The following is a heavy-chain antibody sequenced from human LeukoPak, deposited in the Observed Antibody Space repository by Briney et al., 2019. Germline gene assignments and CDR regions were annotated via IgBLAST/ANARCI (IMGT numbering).Heavy chain of an antibody. J-gene: IGHJ4*02. Sequence: GASVKASCKASGYTFTNHPMQWVRQAPGQGLEWMGWINPNSGDTNYVQKFQGRVTMTRDPSISTAYMELSGLRADDTAVYYCARERYTAYGNFDYWGQGTQVTVSS. D-gene: IGHD5-12*01. CDR3: ARERYTAYGNFDY. V-gene: IGHV1-2*02. CDR1: GYTFTNHP. CDR2: INPNSGDT.